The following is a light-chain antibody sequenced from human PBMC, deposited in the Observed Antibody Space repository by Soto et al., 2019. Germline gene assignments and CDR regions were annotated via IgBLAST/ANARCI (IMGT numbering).Light chain of an antibody. Sequence: QSALTQPASVSGSPGQSITISCTGTSSDVGAYNYVSWYQQHPDKAPKLMIYEVSNRPSGLSNRFSGSKSGNTASLTISGLQAEDEADYYGASYTSSTSWVFGGGTKVTVL. CDR3: ASYTSSTSWV. CDR1: SSDVGAYNY. J-gene: IGLJ3*02. V-gene: IGLV2-14*01. CDR2: EVS.